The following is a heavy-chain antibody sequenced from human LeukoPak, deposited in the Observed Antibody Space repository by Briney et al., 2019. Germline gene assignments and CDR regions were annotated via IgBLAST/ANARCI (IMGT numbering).Heavy chain of an antibody. CDR3: ARVNPRDDSSWYFDY. V-gene: IGHV4-4*07. CDR2: IYTSGST. J-gene: IGHJ4*02. D-gene: IGHD6-13*01. Sequence: SETLSLTCTVSGGSISSYYWSWIRQPAGKGLEWIGRIYTSGSTNYNPSLKSRVTMSVDTSKNQFSLKLSSVTAADTAVYYCARVNPRDDSSWYFDYWGQGTLVTVSS. CDR1: GGSISSYY.